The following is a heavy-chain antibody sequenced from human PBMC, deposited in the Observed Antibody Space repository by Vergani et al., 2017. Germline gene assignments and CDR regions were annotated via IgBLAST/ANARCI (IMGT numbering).Heavy chain of an antibody. D-gene: IGHD2-8*02. CDR1: GFTFHNYG. V-gene: IGHV1-18*01. CDR2: ISGSGIT. J-gene: IGHJ4*02. Sequence: QVHLEQSGNELKTPGASAKVSCTTSGFTFHNYGLNWVRQAPGQGLEWMGCISGSGITKYAQKFQGRVAMTRDASTSTAYMEWRSLRSNDTAVYYCVRESWCSYGRYLDSWGQGTLVTVSS. CDR3: VRESWCSYGRYLDS.